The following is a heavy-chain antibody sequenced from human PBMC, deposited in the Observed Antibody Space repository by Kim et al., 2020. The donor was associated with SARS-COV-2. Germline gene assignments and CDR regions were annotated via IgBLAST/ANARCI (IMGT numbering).Heavy chain of an antibody. CDR2: ISSSSSYI. J-gene: IGHJ2*01. Sequence: GGSLRLSCAASGFTFSSYSMNWVRQAPGKGLEWVSSISSSSSYIYYADSVKGRFTISRDNAKNSLYLQMNSLRAEDTAVYYCASACGGDCYDWYFDLWGRGTLVTVSS. V-gene: IGHV3-21*01. CDR1: GFTFSSYS. CDR3: ASACGGDCYDWYFDL. D-gene: IGHD2-21*02.